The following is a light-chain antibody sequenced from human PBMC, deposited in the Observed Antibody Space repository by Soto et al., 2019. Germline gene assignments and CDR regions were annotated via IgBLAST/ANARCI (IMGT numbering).Light chain of an antibody. CDR3: LLYYGAAVV. CDR1: TGPVTSDYY. Sequence: QTVVTQEPSLTVSPGGTVTLTCASSTGPVTSDYYPNWFQQKPGQAPRALIYSTTKKHSWAPARFSGSLLGGKAALTLSGVEAEGEADYFCLLYYGAAVVFGGGTKLTVL. CDR2: STT. J-gene: IGLJ2*01. V-gene: IGLV7-43*01.